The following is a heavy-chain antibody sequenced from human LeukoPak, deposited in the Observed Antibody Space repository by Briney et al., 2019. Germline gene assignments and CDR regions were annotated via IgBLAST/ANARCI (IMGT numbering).Heavy chain of an antibody. CDR1: GGSISSYY. V-gene: IGHV4-59*01. J-gene: IGHJ4*02. CDR2: IYYSGST. D-gene: IGHD3-22*01. CDR3: ARGDLYYYDSRGYYLDY. Sequence: SETLSLTCTVSGGSISSYYWSWIRQPPGKGLEWIGYIYYSGSTNYNPSLKSRVTISVDTSKNQFSLKLSYVTAADTAVYYCARGDLYYYDSRGYYLDYWGQGTLVTVSS.